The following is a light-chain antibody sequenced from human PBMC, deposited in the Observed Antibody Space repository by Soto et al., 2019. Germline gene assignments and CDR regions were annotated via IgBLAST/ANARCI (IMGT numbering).Light chain of an antibody. CDR1: QTIAMY. V-gene: IGKV1-39*01. Sequence: DIHMTQSPSSLSASVGDRVTITCRASQTIAMYVNWFQQKPGKAPKPLIYTTSSLQSGVPPRFSGSGSETDFTLTISRLQPEDSATYYCQQSFTTPYTFGQGTKLEIK. CDR3: QQSFTTPYT. CDR2: TTS. J-gene: IGKJ2*01.